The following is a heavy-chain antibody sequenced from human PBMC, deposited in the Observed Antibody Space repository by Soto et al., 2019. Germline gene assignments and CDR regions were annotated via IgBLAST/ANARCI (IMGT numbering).Heavy chain of an antibody. Sequence: ASVKVSCKASGYTFTSYAMHWVRQAPGQRLEWMGWINAGNGNTKYSQKFQGRVTITRDTSASTAYMELSSLRSEDTAVYYCARDREQQLIPYYYYMDVWGTGTTVTVSS. D-gene: IGHD6-13*01. CDR3: ARDREQQLIPYYYYMDV. V-gene: IGHV1-3*01. J-gene: IGHJ6*03. CDR1: GYTFTSYA. CDR2: INAGNGNT.